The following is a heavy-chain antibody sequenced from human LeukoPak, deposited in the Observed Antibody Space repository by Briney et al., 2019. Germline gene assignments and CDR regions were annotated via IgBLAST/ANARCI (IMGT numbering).Heavy chain of an antibody. D-gene: IGHD3-3*01. CDR2: IYTSGST. J-gene: IGHJ5*02. CDR3: AGDHSKYYDFWSGYFTWFDP. Sequence: SETLSLTCTVSGGSISSGSYYWSWIRQPAGKGLEWIGRIYTSGSTNYNPSLKSRVTISVDTSKNQFSLKLSSVSAADTAVYYCAGDHSKYYDFWSGYFTWFDPWGQGTLVTVSS. V-gene: IGHV4-61*02. CDR1: GGSISSGSYY.